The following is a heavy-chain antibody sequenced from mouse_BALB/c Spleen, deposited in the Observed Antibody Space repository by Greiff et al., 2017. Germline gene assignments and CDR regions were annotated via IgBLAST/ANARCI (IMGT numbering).Heavy chain of an antibody. D-gene: IGHD1-1*01. V-gene: IGHV1S34*01. CDR3: ARGDGSLYYAMDY. Sequence: LVKTGASVKISCKASGYSFTGYYMHWVKQSHGKSLEWIGYISCYNGATSYNQKFKGKATFTVDTSSSTAYMQFNSLTSEDSAVYYCARGDGSLYYAMDYWGQGTSVTVSS. J-gene: IGHJ4*01. CDR2: ISCYNGAT. CDR1: GYSFTGYY.